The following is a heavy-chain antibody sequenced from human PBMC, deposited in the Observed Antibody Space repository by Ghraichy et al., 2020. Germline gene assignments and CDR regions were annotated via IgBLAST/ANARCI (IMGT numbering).Heavy chain of an antibody. D-gene: IGHD1-26*01. Sequence: GALRLSCAASGFTVSSNYMSWVRQAPGKGLEWVSVIYSGGSTYYADSVKGRFTISRDNSKNTLYLQMNSLRAEDTAVYYCARGGPGWELFDFDYWGQGTLVTVSS. CDR2: IYSGGST. CDR3: ARGGPGWELFDFDY. J-gene: IGHJ4*02. CDR1: GFTVSSNY. V-gene: IGHV3-53*01.